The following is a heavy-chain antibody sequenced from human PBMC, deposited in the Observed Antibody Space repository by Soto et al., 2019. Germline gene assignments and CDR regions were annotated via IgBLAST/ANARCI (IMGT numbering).Heavy chain of an antibody. V-gene: IGHV1-2*02. Sequence: ASVKVSCKASGYTFTGYYMHWVRQAPGQGLEWMGWINPNSGGTNYAQKFQGRVTMTRDTSISTAYMELSRLRSDDTAVYYCARVPAPYSSSSRDYWGQGTLVTVSS. CDR3: ARVPAPYSSSSRDY. D-gene: IGHD6-6*01. CDR1: GYTFTGYY. CDR2: INPNSGGT. J-gene: IGHJ4*02.